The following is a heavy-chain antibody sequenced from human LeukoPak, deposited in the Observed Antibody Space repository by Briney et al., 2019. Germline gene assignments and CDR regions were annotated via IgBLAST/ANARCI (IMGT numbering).Heavy chain of an antibody. CDR2: INWNGGST. D-gene: IGHD6-6*01. J-gene: IGHJ4*02. Sequence: PGGSLRLSCAASGFTFDDYGMSWVRQAPGKGLEWVSGINWNGGSTGYADSVKGRFTISRDNAKNSLYLQMNSLRAEDTAVYYCARDPFDNKDGPSSSDWGQGTLVTVSS. V-gene: IGHV3-20*04. CDR3: ARDPFDNKDGPSSSD. CDR1: GFTFDDYG.